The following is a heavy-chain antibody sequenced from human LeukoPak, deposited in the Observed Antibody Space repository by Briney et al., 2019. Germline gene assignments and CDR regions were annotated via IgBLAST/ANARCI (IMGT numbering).Heavy chain of an antibody. CDR2: IYHTGST. J-gene: IGHJ4*02. CDR3: ARVGSLYYFDY. Sequence: PSETLSLTCNVSGYSISSGYYWGWIRQPPGKGLEWIASIYHTGSTYFNSSLKSRVTISVDTSKNQFSLKLSSVTAADTAVYYCARVGSLYYFDYWGQGTLVTVSS. V-gene: IGHV4-38-2*02. CDR1: GYSISSGYY.